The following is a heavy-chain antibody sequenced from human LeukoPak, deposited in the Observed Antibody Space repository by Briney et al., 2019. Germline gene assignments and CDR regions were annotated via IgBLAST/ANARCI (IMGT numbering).Heavy chain of an antibody. CDR2: IRSKAYGGTT. V-gene: IGHV3-49*04. Sequence: GGSLRLSCTASGFTFGDYAMSWVRQAPGKGLEWVGFIRSKAYGGTTEYAASVKGRFTISRDDSKSIAYLQMNSLKTEDTAVYYCTSRAERDVVVVPAAWGQGTLVTVPS. D-gene: IGHD2-2*01. CDR3: TSRAERDVVVVPAA. CDR1: GFTFGDYA. J-gene: IGHJ5*02.